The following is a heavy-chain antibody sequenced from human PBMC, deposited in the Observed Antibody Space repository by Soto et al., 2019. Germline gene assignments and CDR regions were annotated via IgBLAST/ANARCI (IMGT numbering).Heavy chain of an antibody. J-gene: IGHJ6*02. D-gene: IGHD2-15*01. Sequence: QVQLVESGGGVVQPGRSLRLSCAASGFTFSSYGMHWVRQAPGKGLEWVAVISYDGSHKYYADSVKGRFTISRDNCKNTLYLQMNSLRAEDTAVYYCAKTSDIVVVVGEDYGMDFWGQGTTVTVSS. CDR3: AKTSDIVVVVGEDYGMDF. V-gene: IGHV3-30*18. CDR1: GFTFSSYG. CDR2: ISYDGSHK.